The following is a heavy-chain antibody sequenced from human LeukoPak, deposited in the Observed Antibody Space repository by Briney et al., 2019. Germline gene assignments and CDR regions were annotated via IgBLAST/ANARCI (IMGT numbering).Heavy chain of an antibody. CDR2: IYYSGST. V-gene: IGHV4-39*07. CDR3: AKGGKGFPLGLRFDS. CDR1: GGSISSSSYY. Sequence: SETLSLTCTVSGGSISSSSYYWGWIRQPPGKGLEWIGSIYYSGSTYYNPSLKSRVTISVDTSKNQFSLKLTSLTAADTAVYYCAKGGKGFPLGLRFDSWGQGTLVSVSS. D-gene: IGHD2-21*01. J-gene: IGHJ4*02.